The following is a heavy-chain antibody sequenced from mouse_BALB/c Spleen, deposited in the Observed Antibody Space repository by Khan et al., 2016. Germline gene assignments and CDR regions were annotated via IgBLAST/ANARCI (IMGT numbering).Heavy chain of an antibody. J-gene: IGHJ2*02. V-gene: IGHV1-15*01. CDR2: IHPGNGGS. Sequence: QVQLQQSGAELVRPGASVKLSCKALGYTFSDYEMHWVKQTPVRGLEWIGAIHPGNGGSAYNQKFKGKATLTADISSITAYMELSSLTSEDSAVYFCTEGLQRGYYFDYWGQGTSLTVSS. CDR3: TEGLQRGYYFDY. CDR1: GYTFSDYE. D-gene: IGHD1-1*01.